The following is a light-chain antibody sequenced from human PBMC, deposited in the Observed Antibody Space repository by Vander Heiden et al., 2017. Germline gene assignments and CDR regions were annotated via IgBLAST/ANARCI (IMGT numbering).Light chain of an antibody. J-gene: IGKJ4*01. CDR3: QHYNSLPLT. V-gene: IGKV3-15*01. CDR2: GAS. CDR1: QSVSSN. Sequence: VIAPAPATLSVSVGERVTLTCRASQSVSSNLAWYQQKPGQAPRLLMYGASTRATGVPARFSGSGSGTEFTLTISSLQSEDFAVYYCQHYNSLPLTFGGGTKVQI.